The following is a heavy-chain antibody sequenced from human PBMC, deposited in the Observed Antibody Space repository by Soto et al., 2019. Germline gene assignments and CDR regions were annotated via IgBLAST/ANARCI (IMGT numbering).Heavy chain of an antibody. CDR2: IYYSGST. V-gene: IGHV4-31*03. CDR1: GGSISSGGYY. Sequence: QVQLQESGPGLVKPSQTLSLTCTVSGGSISSGGYYWSWIRQHPGKGLEWIGYIYYSGSTYYNPSLKSRVTISVDTSKNQFSLKLSSVTAADTAVHYCARDRDYGDRFYGGGMDVWGQGTTVTVSS. CDR3: ARDRDYGDRFYGGGMDV. J-gene: IGHJ6*02. D-gene: IGHD4-17*01.